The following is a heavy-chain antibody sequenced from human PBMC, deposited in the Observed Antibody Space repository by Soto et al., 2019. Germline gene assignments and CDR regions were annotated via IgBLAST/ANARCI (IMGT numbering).Heavy chain of an antibody. CDR3: ARAPMVLTRSYFDS. J-gene: IGHJ4*02. CDR2: ISSSGNT. CDR1: DGSISNFY. D-gene: IGHD3-22*01. Sequence: PSETLSLTCTVSDGSISNFYWSWIRQPPGKGLEWIGYISSSGNTNYNPSLKGRVSISVDTSKNQFSLNLTSVTAADTGVYYCARAPMVLTRSYFDSWGQGTPVTVSS. V-gene: IGHV4-59*01.